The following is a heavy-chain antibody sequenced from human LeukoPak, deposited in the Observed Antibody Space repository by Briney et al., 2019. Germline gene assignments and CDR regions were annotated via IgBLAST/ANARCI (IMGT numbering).Heavy chain of an antibody. V-gene: IGHV1-46*01. CDR3: ARGPQKVVTANNWFDP. CDR2: INPSGGST. D-gene: IGHD2-21*02. J-gene: IGHJ5*02. CDR1: GYTFTSYY. Sequence: ASVKVSCKASGYTFTSYYMHWVRQAPGQGLEWMGIINPSGGSTSYAQKFQGRVTMTRDMSTSTVYMELSSLRSEVTAVYYCARGPQKVVTANNWFDPWGQGTLVTVSS.